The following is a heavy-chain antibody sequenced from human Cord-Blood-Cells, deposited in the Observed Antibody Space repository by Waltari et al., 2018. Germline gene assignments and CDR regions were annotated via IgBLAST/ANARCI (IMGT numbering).Heavy chain of an antibody. J-gene: IGHJ4*02. D-gene: IGHD3-10*01. CDR1: GYTFTSYD. Sequence: QVQLVQSGAEVKKPGASVKVSCKASGYTFTSYDINWVRQATGQGLEWMGWMNPNIGNTGDAQKFQGRVTMTRNTSISTAYMELSSLRSEDTAVYYCARVKNYYGSGSYYNVYYWGQGTLVTVSS. CDR3: ARVKNYYGSGSYYNVYY. CDR2: MNPNIGNT. V-gene: IGHV1-8*01.